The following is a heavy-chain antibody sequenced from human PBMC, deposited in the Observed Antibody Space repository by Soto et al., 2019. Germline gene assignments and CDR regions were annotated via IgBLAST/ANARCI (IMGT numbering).Heavy chain of an antibody. Sequence: GGSLRLSCAASGFTFSSYAMSWVRQAPGKGLEWVSAISGSGGSTYYADSVKGRFTISRDNSKNTLYLQMNSLRAEDTAVYYCAKDNPYCSGGSCSYHNAFDIWGQGTMVTVSS. CDR1: GFTFSSYA. J-gene: IGHJ3*02. CDR2: ISGSGGST. CDR3: AKDNPYCSGGSCSYHNAFDI. V-gene: IGHV3-23*01. D-gene: IGHD2-15*01.